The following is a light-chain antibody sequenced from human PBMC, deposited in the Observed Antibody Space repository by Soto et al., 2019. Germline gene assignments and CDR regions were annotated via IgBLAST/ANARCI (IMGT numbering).Light chain of an antibody. V-gene: IGLV2-14*01. CDR1: SSDVGGYNY. Sequence: QSALTQPASVSGSPGQSITISCTGTSSDVGGYNYGSWYQQHPGKAPKLMIYDVSNRPSGVSNHFSGSKSGNTASLTISGLQAEDEADYYCSSYTSSSTLVFGGGTKLTVL. CDR2: DVS. CDR3: SSYTSSSTLV. J-gene: IGLJ3*02.